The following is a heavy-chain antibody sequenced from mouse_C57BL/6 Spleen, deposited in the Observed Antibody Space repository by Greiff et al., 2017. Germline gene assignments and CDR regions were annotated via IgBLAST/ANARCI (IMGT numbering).Heavy chain of an antibody. CDR2: INYDGSST. J-gene: IGHJ1*03. D-gene: IGHD1-1*01. CDR1: GFTFSDYY. V-gene: IGHV5-16*01. CDR3: ARALGSSPYWYFDV. Sequence: EVKLVESEGGLVQPGSSMKLSCTASGFTFSDYYMAWVRQVPEKGLEWVANINYDGSSTYYLDSLKSRFIISRDNAKNILYLQMSSLKSEDTATYYCARALGSSPYWYFDVWGTGTTVTVSS.